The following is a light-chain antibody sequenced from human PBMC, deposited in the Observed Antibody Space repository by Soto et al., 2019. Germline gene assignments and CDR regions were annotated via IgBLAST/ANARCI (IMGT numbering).Light chain of an antibody. Sequence: EIVLTQSPGTLSLSPGERATLSCRASQSVTSNYLAWYQQKPGQAPRLLIFGASGRSTGVPDRFSGSGSGTDFTLTISRLEPDDSATYYCQHYNSYPWKFGQGTKVEIK. CDR3: QHYNSYPWK. CDR2: GAS. V-gene: IGKV3-20*01. J-gene: IGKJ1*01. CDR1: QSVTSNY.